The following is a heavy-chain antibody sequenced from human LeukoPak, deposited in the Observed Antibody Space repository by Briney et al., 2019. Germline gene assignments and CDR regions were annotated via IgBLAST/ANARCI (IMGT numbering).Heavy chain of an antibody. CDR3: AKVGSGSYFPGPPNFDY. J-gene: IGHJ4*02. CDR2: ISYDGSNK. Sequence: GGSLRLSCAASGFTFSSYAMHWVRQAPGKGLEWVAVISYDGSNKYYADSVKGRFTISRDNSKNTLYLQMNSLRAEDTAVYYCAKVGSGSYFPGPPNFDYWGQETLVTVSS. V-gene: IGHV3-30-3*01. D-gene: IGHD1-26*01. CDR1: GFTFSSYA.